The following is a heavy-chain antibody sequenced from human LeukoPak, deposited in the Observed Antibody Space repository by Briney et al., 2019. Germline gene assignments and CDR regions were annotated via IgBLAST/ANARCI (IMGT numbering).Heavy chain of an antibody. D-gene: IGHD1-26*01. CDR2: FYYSGST. CDR1: GGSFSTYY. CDR3: ARGQGGNYYLNYFDY. J-gene: IGHJ4*02. V-gene: IGHV4-59*01. Sequence: SETLSLTCTVTGGSFSTYYWSWIRQPPGKGLEWIGHFYYSGSTNYNPSLKSRVAISVDTSRNQFSLKLTSVTAADTAVYYCARGQGGNYYLNYFDYWGQGALVTVSS.